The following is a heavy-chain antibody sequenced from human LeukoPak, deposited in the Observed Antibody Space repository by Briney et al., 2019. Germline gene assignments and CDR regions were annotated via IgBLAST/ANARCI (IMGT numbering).Heavy chain of an antibody. CDR1: GFTVGDHA. CDR3: AKWGDYDVLTGYYVSDY. D-gene: IGHD3-9*01. CDR2: ITGSGGNT. V-gene: IGHV3-23*01. J-gene: IGHJ4*02. Sequence: GGSLRLSCKTSGFTVGDHAMTWVRQAPGKGLEWVSAITGSGGNTYYADSVKGRFTISRDNSKNTVFLQMNSLRAEDTAVYYCAKWGDYDVLTGYYVSDYWGQGTLVTVSS.